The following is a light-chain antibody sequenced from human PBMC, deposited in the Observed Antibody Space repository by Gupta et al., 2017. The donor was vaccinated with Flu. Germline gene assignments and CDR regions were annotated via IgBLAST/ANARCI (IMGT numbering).Light chain of an antibody. J-gene: IGLJ1*01. Sequence: QSALTQPASVSGSPDTSITISCTGTSSDVGGYSFVSWYQQHPAKAPNLMIYEVGERPSGVSNRFSGSKSGNTASLTISGLQAEDEADYYCSSYTTSSTLVFGTGTKVTVL. V-gene: IGLV2-14*01. CDR2: EVG. CDR1: SSDVGGYSF. CDR3: SSYTTSSTLV.